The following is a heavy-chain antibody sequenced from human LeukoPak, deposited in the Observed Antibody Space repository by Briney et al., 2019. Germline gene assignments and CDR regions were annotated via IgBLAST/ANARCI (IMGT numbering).Heavy chain of an antibody. CDR1: GGSISTYY. D-gene: IGHD2-8*02. CDR2: IYSSVTT. V-gene: IGHV4-4*07. Sequence: SETLSLTCTVSGGSISTYYWSWLRQPAGKGLEWIGHIYSSVTTNLNPSLKSRVTLSIDASKNQVSLRLSSVTAADTAVYYCARGRYCTATICGGGDAFDIWGQGTVVTVSS. CDR3: ARGRYCTATICGGGDAFDI. J-gene: IGHJ3*02.